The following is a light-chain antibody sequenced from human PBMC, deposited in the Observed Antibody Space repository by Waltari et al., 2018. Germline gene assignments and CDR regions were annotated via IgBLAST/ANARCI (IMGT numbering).Light chain of an antibody. Sequence: EIVMTQSPATLSVSPGEGATPSCRARQFINTNLAWYQQKPGQAPRLLIYGASTRATGIPARFSGSGSGTEFTLSISSLQSEDFALYYCQQYNDWPPFTFGQGTKLEIK. J-gene: IGKJ2*01. CDR1: QFINTN. CDR2: GAS. V-gene: IGKV3-15*01. CDR3: QQYNDWPPFT.